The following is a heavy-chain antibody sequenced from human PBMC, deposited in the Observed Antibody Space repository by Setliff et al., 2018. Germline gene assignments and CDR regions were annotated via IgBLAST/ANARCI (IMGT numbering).Heavy chain of an antibody. V-gene: IGHV4-34*08. Sequence: KPSETLSLTCAAYGGTFSDYYWTWIRQPPGKGLEWIGYVHFTGSTNYNPSLKSRVTMSVDVSKSQFSLRLSSVTAADTAVYYCAIAPGREDYYYMDVWGKGTKVTVSS. CDR2: VHFTGST. J-gene: IGHJ6*03. CDR1: GGTFSDYY. D-gene: IGHD1-1*01. CDR3: AIAPGREDYYYMDV.